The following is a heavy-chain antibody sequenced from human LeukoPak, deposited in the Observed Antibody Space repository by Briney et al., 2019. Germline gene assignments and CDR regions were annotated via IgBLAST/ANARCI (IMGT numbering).Heavy chain of an antibody. J-gene: IGHJ4*02. CDR1: GFTFSSYW. CDR3: AKDLYGDYYFDY. D-gene: IGHD4-17*01. CDR2: ISGSGGST. Sequence: PGGSLRLSCGASGFTFSSYWMHWVRQAPGKGLEWVSAISGSGGSTYYADSVKGRFTISRDNSKNTLYLQMNSLRAEDTAVYYCAKDLYGDYYFDYWGQGTLVTVSS. V-gene: IGHV3-23*01.